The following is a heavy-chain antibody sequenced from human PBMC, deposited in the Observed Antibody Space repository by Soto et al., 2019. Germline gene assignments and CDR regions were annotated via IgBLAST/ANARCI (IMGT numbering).Heavy chain of an antibody. CDR2: IGTAGDT. V-gene: IGHV3-13*01. D-gene: IGHD1-7*01. CDR1: GFTFSSYD. CDR3: ARGPNQESWREGSAGTTSFYAFDI. Sequence: EVQLVESGGGLVQPGGSLRLSCAASGFTFSSYDMHWVRQATGKGLEWVSAIGTAGDTYYPGSVKGRFTISRENAKNSLYLQMNSLRAGDTAVYYCARGPNQESWREGSAGTTSFYAFDIWGQGTMVTVSS. J-gene: IGHJ3*02.